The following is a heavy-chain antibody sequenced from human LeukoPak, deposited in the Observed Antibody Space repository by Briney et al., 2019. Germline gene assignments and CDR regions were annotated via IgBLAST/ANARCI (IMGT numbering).Heavy chain of an antibody. V-gene: IGHV4-34*01. CDR1: GGSFSDYY. J-gene: IGHJ4*02. D-gene: IGHD6-13*01. CDR3: ASDPYSSSWYC. Sequence: PSETLSLTCAVYGGSFSDYYWSWIRQPPGKGLEWIGGINHGGSTNYNPSLKSRVTISVDTSKNQFSLKLSSVTAADTAVYYCASDPYSSSWYCWGQGTLVTVSS. CDR2: INHGGST.